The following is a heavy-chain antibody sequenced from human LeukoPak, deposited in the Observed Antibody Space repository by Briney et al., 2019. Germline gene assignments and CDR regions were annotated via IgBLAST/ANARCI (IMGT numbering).Heavy chain of an antibody. CDR3: ARERGLRSSGSPFDY. Sequence: SETLSLTCAVYGGSFSGYYWSWIRQPPGKGLEWIGEINHSGSTNYNPSLKSRVTISVDTSKNQFSLKLSSVTAADTAVYYCARERGLRSSGSPFDYWGQGTLVTVSS. CDR1: GGSFSGYY. D-gene: IGHD4-17*01. J-gene: IGHJ4*02. V-gene: IGHV4-34*01. CDR2: INHSGST.